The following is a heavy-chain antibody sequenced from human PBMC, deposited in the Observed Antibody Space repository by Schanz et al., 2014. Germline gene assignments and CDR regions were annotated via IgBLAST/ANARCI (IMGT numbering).Heavy chain of an antibody. Sequence: QVQLQESGPGLVKSSETLSLTCTVSGGSVSTYYWHWIRQPPGKGLEWIGYIHYSGNTNYNPSLKSRVTISLDTSKNQFSLKLSSVTDADTAVYYCARHGRGLAKYQLLYFDYWGQGTLVTVSS. CDR1: GGSVSTYY. V-gene: IGHV4-59*08. CDR2: IHYSGNT. CDR3: ARHGRGLAKYQLLYFDY. D-gene: IGHD2-2*01. J-gene: IGHJ4*02.